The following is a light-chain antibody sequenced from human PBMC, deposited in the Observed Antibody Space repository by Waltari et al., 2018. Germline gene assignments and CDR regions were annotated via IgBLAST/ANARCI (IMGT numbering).Light chain of an antibody. CDR1: SSDAGGYTY. V-gene: IGLV2-11*01. CDR2: DVS. CDR3: CSYAGSYTLV. J-gene: IGLJ2*01. Sequence: QSALTQPRSVSGSPGQSVTISCTGTSSDAGGYTYVSWYQQHPGKAPKLMIYDVSKRPSGVPDRFSGSKSGNTASLTISGLQAEDEADYYCCSYAGSYTLVFGGGTKLTVL.